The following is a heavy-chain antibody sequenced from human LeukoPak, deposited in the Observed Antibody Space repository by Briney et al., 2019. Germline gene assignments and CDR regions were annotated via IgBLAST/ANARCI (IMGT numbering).Heavy chain of an antibody. CDR1: GFTVSSNY. V-gene: IGHV3-53*01. D-gene: IGHD3-10*01. J-gene: IGHJ6*02. CDR3: ATQRYDSGSGSYYNDYYGMDV. Sequence: PGGSLRLSCAASGFTVSSNYMNWVRLPPGKGLEWVSFIYSGGNTYYADSVKGRFTISRDNSKNTLYLQMNSLRAEDTAVYYCATQRYDSGSGSYYNDYYGMDVWGQGTTVTVSS. CDR2: IYSGGNT.